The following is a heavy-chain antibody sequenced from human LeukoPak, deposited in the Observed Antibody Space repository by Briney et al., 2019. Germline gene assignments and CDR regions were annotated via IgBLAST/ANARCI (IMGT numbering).Heavy chain of an antibody. V-gene: IGHV4-39*01. CDR2: IYYSGNP. J-gene: IGHJ4*02. D-gene: IGHD6-19*01. Sequence: SETLSLTCTVSGGSISSYYWSWIRQPPGKGLEWIGRIYYSGNPYSNPSLKSRLTISVDTSKNQFSLKLTSVTAADAAVYYCARQTAVAAGYYFDYWGPGTLVTVSS. CDR1: GGSISSYY. CDR3: ARQTAVAAGYYFDY.